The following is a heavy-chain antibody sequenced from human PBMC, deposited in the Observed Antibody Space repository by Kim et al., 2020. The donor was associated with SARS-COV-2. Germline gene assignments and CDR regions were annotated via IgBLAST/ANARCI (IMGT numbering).Heavy chain of an antibody. J-gene: IGHJ4*02. CDR3: ARGPGRWLQLRGDY. V-gene: IGHV4-34*01. Sequence: NPALKSRVTISVDTSKNQFSLKLSSVTAADTAVYYCARGPGRWLQLRGDYWGQGTLVTVSS. D-gene: IGHD5-12*01.